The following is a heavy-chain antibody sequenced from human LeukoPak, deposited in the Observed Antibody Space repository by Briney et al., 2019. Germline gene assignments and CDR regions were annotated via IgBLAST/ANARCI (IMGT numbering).Heavy chain of an antibody. CDR3: AKDLLLWFGELFV. D-gene: IGHD3-10*01. Sequence: GGSLRLSCAASGFTFSSYGMHWVRQAPGKGLEWVSAISGSGGSTYYADSVKGRFTISRDNSKNTLYLQMNSLRAEDTAVYYCAKDLLLWFGELFVWGQGTLVTVSS. CDR2: ISGSGGST. J-gene: IGHJ1*01. CDR1: GFTFSSYG. V-gene: IGHV3-23*01.